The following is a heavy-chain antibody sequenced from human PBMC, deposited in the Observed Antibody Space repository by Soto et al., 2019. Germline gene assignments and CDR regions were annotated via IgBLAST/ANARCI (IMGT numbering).Heavy chain of an antibody. CDR1: GFTFSSYS. V-gene: IGHV3-48*02. CDR3: ARDFWTGYDV. D-gene: IGHD3-3*01. J-gene: IGHJ6*02. CDR2: ISSTSGTV. Sequence: EVQLVESGGGLVQPGGSLRLSCAASGFTFSSYSMNWVRQAPGKGLEWVSYISSTSGTVYYADSVRGRFTSSRDNAQKSLFLQMNSLRDEDTAVYYCARDFWTGYDVWGQGTTVTVSS.